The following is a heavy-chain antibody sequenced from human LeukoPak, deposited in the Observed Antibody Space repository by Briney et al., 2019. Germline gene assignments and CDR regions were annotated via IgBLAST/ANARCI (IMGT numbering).Heavy chain of an antibody. V-gene: IGHV4-31*03. Sequence: SQTLSLTCTVSGGSISSGGYYWSWIRQHPGKGLEWIGYIYYRGSTYYNPSLKSRVTISVDTSKNQFSLKLSSVTAADTAVYYCAKAGXDGDYXFGFDYXGQGXLXXXSS. CDR3: AKAGXDGDYXFGFDY. D-gene: IGHD4-17*01. J-gene: IGHJ4*02. CDR1: GGSISSGGYY. CDR2: IYYRGST.